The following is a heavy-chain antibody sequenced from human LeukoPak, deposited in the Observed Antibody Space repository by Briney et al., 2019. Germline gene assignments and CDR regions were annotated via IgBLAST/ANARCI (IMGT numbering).Heavy chain of an antibody. CDR1: GFTFDDYA. CDR3: AKAYYYGSGSYLGCMDV. J-gene: IGHJ6*02. V-gene: IGHV3-9*01. D-gene: IGHD3-10*01. CDR2: ISWNSGSI. Sequence: GRSLRLSCAASGFTFDDYAMHWVRQAPGKGLEWVSGISWNSGSIGYADSVKGRFTISRDNAKNSLYLQMNSLRAEDTALYYCAKAYYYGSGSYLGCMDVWGQGTTVTVSS.